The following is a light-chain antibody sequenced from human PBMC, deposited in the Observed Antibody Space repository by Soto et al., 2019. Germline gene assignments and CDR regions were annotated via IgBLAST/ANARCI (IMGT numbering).Light chain of an antibody. CDR2: KTS. CDR3: QQYSSYSYT. J-gene: IGKJ2*01. CDR1: QTTTNW. Sequence: DLQMTQSPSTLSASVGDRVTITCRASQTTTNWLAWYQQKPGKAPKLLIYKTSSLESGVPSRFSGSGSGTEFTLTISSLQPDDFATYYCQQYSSYSYTFGQGTKLEI. V-gene: IGKV1-5*03.